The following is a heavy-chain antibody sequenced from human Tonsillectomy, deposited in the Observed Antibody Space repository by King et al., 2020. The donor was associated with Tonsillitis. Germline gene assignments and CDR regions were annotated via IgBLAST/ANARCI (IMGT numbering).Heavy chain of an antibody. CDR2: IIPILGIV. CDR1: GGTFSSYT. CDR3: ARWVEQQLGSDAGFFDY. Sequence: QLVQSGAEVKKPGSSVKVSCKASGGTFSSYTISWVRQAPGQGLEWMGRIIPILGIVNYAQKFQGRVTITADKSTSTAYMEVSSLRSEDTAVYYCARWVEQQLGSDAGFFDYWGQGTLVTVSS. D-gene: IGHD6-13*01. J-gene: IGHJ4*02. V-gene: IGHV1-69*02.